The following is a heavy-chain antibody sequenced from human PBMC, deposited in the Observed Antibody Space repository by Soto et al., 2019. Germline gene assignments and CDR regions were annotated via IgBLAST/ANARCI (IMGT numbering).Heavy chain of an antibody. D-gene: IGHD3-10*01. CDR3: AKDRTMARGIRAFDI. V-gene: IGHV3-23*01. CDR2: ISGSGGMT. CDR1: GFAFGNYP. Sequence: EAQLLQSGGGLVPPGGSLRLSCVASGFAFGNYPMAWVRQTPGKGLEWISTISGSGGMTDCEDSVRGRFTVSIGHSKDTVHLQMNSLTADDTAVYYCAKDRTMARGIRAFDIWGQGTTVSISS. J-gene: IGHJ3*02.